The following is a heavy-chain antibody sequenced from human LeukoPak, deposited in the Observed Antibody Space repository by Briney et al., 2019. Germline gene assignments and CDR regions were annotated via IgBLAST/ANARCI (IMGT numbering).Heavy chain of an antibody. CDR3: AKARHKLVPVDYYYGMDV. V-gene: IGHV3-30*18. J-gene: IGHJ6*02. CDR2: ISYDGSNK. D-gene: IGHD6-13*01. Sequence: GRSLRLSCAASGFTFRRYGMHWVRQAPGKGLEWVAVISYDGSNKYYADSVKGRFTISRDNSKNTLYLQMNSLRAEDTAVYYCAKARHKLVPVDYYYGMDVWGQGTTVTVSS. CDR1: GFTFRRYG.